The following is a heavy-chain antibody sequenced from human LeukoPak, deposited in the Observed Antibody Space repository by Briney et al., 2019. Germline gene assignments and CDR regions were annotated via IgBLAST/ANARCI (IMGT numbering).Heavy chain of an antibody. CDR2: IYYTGST. D-gene: IGHD2-2*01. V-gene: IGHV4-59*08. Sequence: PSETLSLTCSVSGGSISSYYWSWIRQPPGKGLEWIGCIYYTGSTNYNPSLKSRVTISVDTSKNQFSLKLSSVTAADAAVYYCARHGSVPAAIDYWGQGTLVTVSS. J-gene: IGHJ4*02. CDR1: GGSISSYY. CDR3: ARHGSVPAAIDY.